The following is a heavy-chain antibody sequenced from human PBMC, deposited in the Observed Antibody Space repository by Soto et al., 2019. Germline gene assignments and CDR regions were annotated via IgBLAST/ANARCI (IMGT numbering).Heavy chain of an antibody. CDR2: INPANGNT. D-gene: IGHD1-1*01. V-gene: IGHV1-3*01. J-gene: IGHJ3*01. CDR1: GFTFSDTL. CDR3: ERDILNVRPRANDDFDV. Sequence: QVQRVQSGAEVKKPGASVKISCQASGFTFSDTLINWVRQGPGQRLEWMGWINPANGNTRYSESFQGRVYISSLSSASTGYVALSDLTSEDTAVYYCERDILNVRPRANDDFDVGGQETLITVSS.